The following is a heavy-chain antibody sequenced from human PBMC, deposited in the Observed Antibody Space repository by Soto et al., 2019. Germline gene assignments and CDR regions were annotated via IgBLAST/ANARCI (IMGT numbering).Heavy chain of an antibody. J-gene: IGHJ3*02. CDR3: ATAQSQMTTVSWDAFDI. D-gene: IGHD4-17*01. V-gene: IGHV1-24*01. Sequence: ASVKVSCKVSGYTLTELSMHWVRQAPGKGLEWMGGFDPEDGETIYAQKFQGRVTMTGDTSTDTAYMELSSLRSEDTAVYYCATAQSQMTTVSWDAFDIWGQGTMVTVSS. CDR1: GYTLTELS. CDR2: FDPEDGET.